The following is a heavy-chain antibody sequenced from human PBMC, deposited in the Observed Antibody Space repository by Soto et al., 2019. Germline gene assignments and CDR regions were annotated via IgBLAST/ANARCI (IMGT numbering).Heavy chain of an antibody. Sequence: EVQLVESGGGLVKPGGSLRLSCAASGFTFSSYSMNWVRQAPGKGLEWVSSISSSSSYIYYADSVKGRFTISRDNAKNSLYLQMNSLRAEGTAVYYCVRDRYSSGWYKAFEICGQGTMVTVSS. V-gene: IGHV3-21*01. CDR3: VRDRYSSGWYKAFEI. CDR2: ISSSSSYI. CDR1: GFTFSSYS. D-gene: IGHD6-19*01. J-gene: IGHJ3*02.